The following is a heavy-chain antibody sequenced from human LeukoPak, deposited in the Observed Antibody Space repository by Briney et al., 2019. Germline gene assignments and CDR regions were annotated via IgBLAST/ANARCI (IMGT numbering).Heavy chain of an antibody. CDR3: SKAPRGPPGPYDSSGYYEYYFDY. D-gene: IGHD3-22*01. CDR2: ISGSGGST. J-gene: IGHJ4*02. CDR1: GFTFSGYP. Sequence: PGGSLRLSCAASGFTFSGYPMSWVRQAPGKGLEWVSAISGSGGSTYYADSMKGRFTIHRDNSKNTLYLQMNSQRAEDRPVCHCSKAPRGPPGPYDSSGYYEYYFDYWGQGTLVTVSS. V-gene: IGHV3-23*01.